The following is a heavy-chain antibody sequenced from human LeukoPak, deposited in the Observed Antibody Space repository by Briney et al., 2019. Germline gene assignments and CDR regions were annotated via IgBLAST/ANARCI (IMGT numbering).Heavy chain of an antibody. CDR1: GYTFTSYY. CDR3: ASPTTYDFWSGYYMFDY. Sequence: SVKVSCKASGYTFTSYYMHWVRQAPGQGLEWMGGIIPIFGTANYAQKFQGRVTITTDESTSTAYMELSSLRTEDTAVYYCASPTTYDFWSGYYMFDYWGQGTLVTVSS. V-gene: IGHV1-69*05. D-gene: IGHD3-3*01. CDR2: IIPIFGTA. J-gene: IGHJ4*02.